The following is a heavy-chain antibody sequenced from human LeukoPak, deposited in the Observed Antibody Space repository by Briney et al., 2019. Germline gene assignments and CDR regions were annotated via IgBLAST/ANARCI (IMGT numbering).Heavy chain of an antibody. CDR1: GGSINNYY. J-gene: IGHJ3*01. CDR2: IYTSGST. D-gene: IGHD3-9*01. CDR3: ARGLRYFDWLAP. V-gene: IGHV4-4*07. Sequence: SETLSLTCTVSGGSINNYYWSWIRQPAGKGLEWIGRIYTSGSTNYNPSLKGRVTISVDTSKNQFSLKLSSVTAADTAVYYCARGLRYFDWLAPWGQGTMVTVSS.